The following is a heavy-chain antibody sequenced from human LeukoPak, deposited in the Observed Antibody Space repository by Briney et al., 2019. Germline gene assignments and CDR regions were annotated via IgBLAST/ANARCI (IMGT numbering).Heavy chain of an antibody. CDR2: INPSGGST. CDR1: GYTFTSYY. V-gene: IGHV1-46*01. CDR3: ARHFGEIYDSSGHYYLDY. J-gene: IGHJ4*02. Sequence: ASVKVSCKASGYTFTSYYMHWVRQAPGQGLEWMGIINPSGGSTSYAQKFQGRVTMTRDTSTSTVYMELSSLRSEDTAVYYCARHFGEIYDSSGHYYLDYWGQGILVTVSS. D-gene: IGHD3-22*01.